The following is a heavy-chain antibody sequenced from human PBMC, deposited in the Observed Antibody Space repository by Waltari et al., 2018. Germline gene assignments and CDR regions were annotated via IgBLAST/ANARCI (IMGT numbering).Heavy chain of an antibody. CDR3: AKTQYDFWSAYFDY. Sequence: SGAELKKPGASVKVSCKASGYTFTKYSMHWVRQAPGQGLEWMGWIHGGNGNTKYSKKFQDRLSISQDTSATTVYMELSSLTSEDTAVYYCAKTQYDFWSAYFDYWGQGTLVTVSS. CDR1: GYTFTKYS. CDR2: IHGGNGNT. J-gene: IGHJ4*02. D-gene: IGHD3-3*01. V-gene: IGHV1-3*01.